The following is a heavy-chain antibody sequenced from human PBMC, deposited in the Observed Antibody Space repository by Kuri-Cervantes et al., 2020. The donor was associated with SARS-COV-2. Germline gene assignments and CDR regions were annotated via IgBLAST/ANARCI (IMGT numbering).Heavy chain of an antibody. D-gene: IGHD3-10*01. Sequence: SVKVSCKASGGTFSSYAISWVRQAPGQGLEWMGRIIPILGIANYARKFQGRVTITADKSTSTAYMELSSLRSEDTAVYYCARSANYGSGSYYMSYGMDVWGQGTTVTVSS. CDR1: GGTFSSYA. CDR2: IIPILGIA. J-gene: IGHJ6*02. V-gene: IGHV1-69*04. CDR3: ARSANYGSGSYYMSYGMDV.